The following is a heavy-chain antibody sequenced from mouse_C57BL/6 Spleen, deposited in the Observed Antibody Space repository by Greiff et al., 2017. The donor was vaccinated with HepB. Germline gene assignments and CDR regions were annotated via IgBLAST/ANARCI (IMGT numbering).Heavy chain of an antibody. D-gene: IGHD2-1*01. CDR2: IDPENGDT. V-gene: IGHV14-4*01. J-gene: IGHJ3*01. CDR3: TLYGNYVVAY. Sequence: EVQLQQSGAELVRPGASVKLSCTASGFNIKDDYMHWVKQRPEQGLEWIGWIDPENGDTEYASKFQGKATITADTSSNTAYLQLSSLTSEDTAVYYCTLYGNYVVAYWGQGTLVTVSA. CDR1: GFNIKDDY.